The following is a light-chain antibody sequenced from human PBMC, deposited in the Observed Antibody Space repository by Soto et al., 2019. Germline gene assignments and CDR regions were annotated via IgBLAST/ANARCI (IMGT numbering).Light chain of an antibody. V-gene: IGKV3-15*01. CDR2: GAS. CDR1: QSVSSN. CDR3: QQYNTWPPRWT. J-gene: IGKJ1*01. Sequence: ELVRTLSPPAVSVSQGERATLSCRASQSVSSNLAWYQQKPGQAPRPLIYGASTRATGIPARFSGSGSGTEFTLTISSFQSEDFAVYYCQQYNTWPPRWTFGQGTKVDIK.